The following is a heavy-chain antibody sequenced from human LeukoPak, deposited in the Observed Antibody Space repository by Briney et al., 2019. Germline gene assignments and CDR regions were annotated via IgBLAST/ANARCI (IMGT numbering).Heavy chain of an antibody. CDR3: ARVIGGYGDY. CDR1: VFTFSIYS. V-gene: IGHV3-21*03. D-gene: IGHD5-12*01. J-gene: IGHJ4*02. CDR2: ISSSIRYI. Sequence: PGGSLRLSCAASVFTFSIYSMNWVREAPGGGVEWVSSISSSIRYIYYADSVKGRFTISRDNAKNSLYLQMNSLRAEDTAVYYCARVIGGYGDYWGQGTLVTVSS.